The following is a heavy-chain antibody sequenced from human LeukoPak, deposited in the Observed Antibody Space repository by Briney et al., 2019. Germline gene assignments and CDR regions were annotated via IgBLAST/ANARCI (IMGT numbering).Heavy chain of an antibody. CDR2: IYYTGST. D-gene: IGHD5-12*01. CDR1: GGSISSSSYY. V-gene: IGHV4-39*01. Sequence: SETLSLTCSVSGGSISSSSYYWGWIRQPPGKGLKWIGSIYYTGSTYYNPSLERRVTIFADMINNQFSLRLSSVTAADTALYYCARHVSPSRLATYFDYWGQGTLVTVSS. CDR3: ARHVSPSRLATYFDY. J-gene: IGHJ4*02.